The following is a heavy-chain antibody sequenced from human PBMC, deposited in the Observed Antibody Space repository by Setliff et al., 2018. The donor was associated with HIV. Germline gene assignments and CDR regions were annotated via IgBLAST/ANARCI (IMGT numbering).Heavy chain of an antibody. Sequence: GSLRLSCAASGFTFSSYAMSWVRQAPGKGLEWVSSISSSGYMHYADSVKGRFTISRDNAKNSLYLQMNSLRVEDTAVYYCARDPGYGPFGVLTRKGPGYYYYYMDVWGKGTTVTVS. V-gene: IGHV3-21*01. CDR2: ISSSGYM. J-gene: IGHJ6*03. CDR1: GFTFSSYA. D-gene: IGHD3-3*01. CDR3: ARDPGYGPFGVLTRKGPGYYYYYMDV.